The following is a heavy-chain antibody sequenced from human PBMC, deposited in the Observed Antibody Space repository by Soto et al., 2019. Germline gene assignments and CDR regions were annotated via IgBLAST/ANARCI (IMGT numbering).Heavy chain of an antibody. D-gene: IGHD2-15*01. CDR2: IYYSGST. Sequence: SETLSLTCTVSGGSISSSSYYWGWIRQPPGKGLEWIGYIYYSGSTKYNPSLKSRVTISVDTSKNQFSLKLSSVTAADTAVYYCVNGGCSGGSCYPWISWFDPWGQGTLVTVSS. CDR3: VNGGCSGGSCYPWISWFDP. J-gene: IGHJ5*02. V-gene: IGHV4-61*05. CDR1: GGSISSSSYY.